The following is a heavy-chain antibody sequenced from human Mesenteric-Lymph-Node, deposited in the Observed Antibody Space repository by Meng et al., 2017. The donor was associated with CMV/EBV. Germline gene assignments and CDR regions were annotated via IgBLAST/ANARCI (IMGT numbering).Heavy chain of an antibody. Sequence: SETLSLTCTVSGYSISSGYYWGWSRQPPGKGLEWIGSIYYSGSTYYNPSLKSRVTISVDTSKNQFSLKLSSVTAADTAVYYCARGLFSERQFDPWGQGTLVTVSS. CDR1: GYSISSGYY. CDR2: IYYSGST. D-gene: IGHD1-14*01. CDR3: ARGLFSERQFDP. J-gene: IGHJ5*02. V-gene: IGHV4-38-2*02.